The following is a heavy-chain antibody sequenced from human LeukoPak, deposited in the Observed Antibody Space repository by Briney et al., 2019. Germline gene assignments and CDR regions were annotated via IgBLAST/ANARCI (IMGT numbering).Heavy chain of an antibody. V-gene: IGHV3-30*02. Sequence: PGGSLRLSCAASGFTFSSYGMHWVRQAPGKGLEWVAFIRYDGSNKYYADSVKGRFTISRDNSKNTLYLQMNSLRAEDTAVYYCARDCCARAAAGTNIYYYYYGMDVWGQGTTVTVSS. CDR1: GFTFSSYG. CDR3: ARDCCARAAAGTNIYYYYYGMDV. J-gene: IGHJ6*02. CDR2: IRYDGSNK. D-gene: IGHD6-13*01.